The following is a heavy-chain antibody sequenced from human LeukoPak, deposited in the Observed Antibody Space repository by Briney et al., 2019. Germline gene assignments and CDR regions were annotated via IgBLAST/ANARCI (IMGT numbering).Heavy chain of an antibody. CDR2: ISVYNGNT. D-gene: IGHD1-26*01. Sequence: ASVKVSCKASGYTFTSYGISWVRQAPGQGLEWMGWISVYNGNTDYAQNLQGRVTTTTDTSTSTAFMELRSLRSDDTAVYYCTRVRYSGSYGWFDPWGQGTLVTVSS. CDR1: GYTFTSYG. CDR3: TRVRYSGSYGWFDP. V-gene: IGHV1-18*01. J-gene: IGHJ5*02.